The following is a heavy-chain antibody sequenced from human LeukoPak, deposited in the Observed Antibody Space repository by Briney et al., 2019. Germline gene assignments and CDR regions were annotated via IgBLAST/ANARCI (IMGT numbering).Heavy chain of an antibody. J-gene: IGHJ4*02. Sequence: ASVKVSCQASGYTFNNYYIHWVRQAPGQGLEWMGLISPNSGGTNYAQKFQGRVTMTRDTSISTAYMELTRVKSDDTAVEYCARAGGPYDYWGQGTLVTVSS. CDR3: ARAGGPYDY. CDR2: ISPNSGGT. D-gene: IGHD6-25*01. V-gene: IGHV1-2*02. CDR1: GYTFNNYY.